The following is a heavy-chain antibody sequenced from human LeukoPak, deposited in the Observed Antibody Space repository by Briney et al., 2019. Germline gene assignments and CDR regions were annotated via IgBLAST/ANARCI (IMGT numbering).Heavy chain of an antibody. J-gene: IGHJ5*02. D-gene: IGHD3-22*01. CDR2: IFYSGSA. CDR3: ARYYFSRGHSRGWFDP. Sequence: SETLSLTSTVSGGSISSTSYYWGWIRQPPGKGLEWIGSIFYSGSAYYNPSLKSRVTISVDTSKNQVSLKLSSATAADTAVYYCARYYFSRGHSRGWFDPWGQGTLVTVSS. V-gene: IGHV4-39*01. CDR1: GGSISSTSYY.